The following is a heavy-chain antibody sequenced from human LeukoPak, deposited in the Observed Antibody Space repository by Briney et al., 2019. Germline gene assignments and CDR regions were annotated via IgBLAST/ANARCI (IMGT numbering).Heavy chain of an antibody. Sequence: SETLSLTCAVSGGSISSSNWWSWVRQPPGKGLERIGEIYHSGSTNYNPSLKSRVTISVDKSKNQFSLKLSSVTAADTAVYYCARYSYGPDLFDYWGQGTLVTVSS. D-gene: IGHD5-18*01. CDR1: GGSISSSNW. CDR2: IYHSGST. J-gene: IGHJ4*02. CDR3: ARYSYGPDLFDY. V-gene: IGHV4-4*02.